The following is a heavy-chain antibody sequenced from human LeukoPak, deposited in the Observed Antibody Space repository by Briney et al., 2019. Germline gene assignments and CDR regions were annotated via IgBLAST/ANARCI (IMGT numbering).Heavy chain of an antibody. CDR3: ARGDYPYGSGSYYRGGFDY. CDR2: INHSGST. Sequence: PSETLSLTCAVYGGSFSGYYWSWIRQPPGKGLEWIGEINHSGSTNYNPSLESRVTISVDTSKNQFSLKLSSVTAADTAVYYCARGDYPYGSGSYYRGGFDYWGQGTLVTVSS. J-gene: IGHJ4*02. CDR1: GGSFSGYY. V-gene: IGHV4-34*01. D-gene: IGHD3-10*01.